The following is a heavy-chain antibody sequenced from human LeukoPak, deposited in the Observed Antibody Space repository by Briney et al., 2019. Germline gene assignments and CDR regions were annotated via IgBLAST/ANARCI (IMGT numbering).Heavy chain of an antibody. D-gene: IGHD2-15*01. V-gene: IGHV3-21*01. CDR1: GFTFSDYG. J-gene: IGHJ3*02. CDR3: ARLYCSGGSCYSGDAFDI. Sequence: GGSLRLSCAASGFTFSDYGMSWVRQTPGKGLEWVSTICGDCGNTHYADSVKGRFTISRDNAKNSLYLQMNSLRAEDTAVYYCARLYCSGGSCYSGDAFDIWGQGTMVTVSS. CDR2: ICGDCGNT.